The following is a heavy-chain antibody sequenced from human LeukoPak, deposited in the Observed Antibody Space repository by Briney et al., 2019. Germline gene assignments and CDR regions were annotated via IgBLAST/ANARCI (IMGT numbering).Heavy chain of an antibody. J-gene: IGHJ4*02. CDR1: GHSFSSYW. D-gene: IGHD3-16*01. V-gene: IGHV5-51*01. Sequence: GESLKISCQSSGHSFSSYWIGWVRQMPGKGLEWMGIIYPGDSDTRYSPSFQGQVSISADKSINTAYLQWSSLKASDTAIYYCASSYDYVRGFDYWGQGSLVTVSS. CDR3: ASSYDYVRGFDY. CDR2: IYPGDSDT.